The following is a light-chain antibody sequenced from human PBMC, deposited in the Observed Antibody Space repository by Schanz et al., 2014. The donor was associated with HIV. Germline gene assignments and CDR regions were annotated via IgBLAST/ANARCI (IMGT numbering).Light chain of an antibody. CDR1: SSDVGGYNY. CDR3: SSYAGNTNLGV. J-gene: IGLJ1*01. Sequence: QSALTQPPSAAGAPGQPVTIFFNGSSSDVGGYNYPPSDQQHPGKAPKVMIYEVSRRPSGVPDRFSGSKSGNTASLTVSGLQAEDEADYYCSSYAGNTNLGVFGTGTKLTVL. CDR2: EVS. V-gene: IGLV2-8*01.